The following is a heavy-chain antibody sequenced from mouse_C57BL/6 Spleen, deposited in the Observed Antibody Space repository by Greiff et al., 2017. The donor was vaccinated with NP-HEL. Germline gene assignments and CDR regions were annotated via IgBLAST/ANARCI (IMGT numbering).Heavy chain of an antibody. J-gene: IGHJ2*01. V-gene: IGHV1-22*01. Sequence: EVQLKESGPELVKPGASVKMSCKASGYTFTDYNMHWVKQSHGKSLEWIGYINPNNGGTSYNQKFKGKATLTVNKSSSTAYMELRSLTSEDSAVYYCARYRRLLRDYFDYWGQGTTLTVSS. D-gene: IGHD2-3*01. CDR1: GYTFTDYN. CDR2: INPNNGGT. CDR3: ARYRRLLRDYFDY.